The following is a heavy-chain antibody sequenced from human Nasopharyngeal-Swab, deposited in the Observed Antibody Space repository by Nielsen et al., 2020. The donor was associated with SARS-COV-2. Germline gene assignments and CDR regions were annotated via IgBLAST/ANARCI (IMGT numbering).Heavy chain of an antibody. J-gene: IGHJ1*01. V-gene: IGHV3-74*01. Sequence: GESLKISCAASGFTFNTSWMHWVRQTPGKGLVWVSRINSDGITTNHADSVKGRFTISRDNAKNTLYLQMNSLRAEDTAVYYCARGYYDTSGFYPFEYFQNWGRGTLVTVSS. D-gene: IGHD3-22*01. CDR3: ARGYYDTSGFYPFEYFQN. CDR1: GFTFNTSW. CDR2: INSDGITT.